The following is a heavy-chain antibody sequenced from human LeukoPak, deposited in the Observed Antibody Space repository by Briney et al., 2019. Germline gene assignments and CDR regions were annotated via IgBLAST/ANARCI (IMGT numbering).Heavy chain of an antibody. CDR2: FDPEDGET. CDR1: GYTLTELS. Sequence: ASVKVSCKVSGYTLTELSMHWVRQAPGKGLEWMGGFDPEDGETIYAQKFQGRVTMTRDTSISTAYMELSRLRSDDTAVYYCAREGCSSTSCYTRIENWFDPWGQGTLVTVSS. CDR3: AREGCSSTSCYTRIENWFDP. V-gene: IGHV1-24*01. J-gene: IGHJ5*02. D-gene: IGHD2-2*02.